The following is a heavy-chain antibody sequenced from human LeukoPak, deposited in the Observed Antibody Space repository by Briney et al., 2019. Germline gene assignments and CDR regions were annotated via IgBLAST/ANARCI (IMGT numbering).Heavy chain of an antibody. D-gene: IGHD2-2*01. CDR2: ISSIGSTI. CDR3: ARAIYCSSTSCYPPDAFDI. Sequence: GGSLRLSCAASGFTFSDYYMSWIGQAPGKGLEWVSYISSIGSTIYYADSVKGRFTISRDNAKNSLYLQMNSLRAEDTAVYYCARAIYCSSTSCYPPDAFDIWGQGTMVTVSS. J-gene: IGHJ3*02. V-gene: IGHV3-11*01. CDR1: GFTFSDYY.